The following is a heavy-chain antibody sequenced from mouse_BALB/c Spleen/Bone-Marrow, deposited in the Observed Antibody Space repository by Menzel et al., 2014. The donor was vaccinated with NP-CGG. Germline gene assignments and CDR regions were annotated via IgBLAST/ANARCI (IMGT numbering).Heavy chain of an antibody. J-gene: IGHJ1*01. CDR3: ARRDYGYDRDWYFDV. CDR1: GYSFTSYW. V-gene: IGHV1-61*01. D-gene: IGHD2-2*01. Sequence: VQLQQSGAELVRPGASVKLSCKASGYSFTSYWMNWVKQRPGQGLEWIGMIHPSDSETRLNQKLKEKATFTVDKSSSTAYMQLRSLTSEDFEVYYCARRDYGYDRDWYFDVWGAGTTVTVSS. CDR2: IHPSDSET.